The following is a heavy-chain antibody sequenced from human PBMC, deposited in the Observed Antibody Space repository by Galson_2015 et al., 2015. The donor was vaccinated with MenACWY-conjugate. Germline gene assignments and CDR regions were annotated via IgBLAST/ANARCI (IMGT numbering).Heavy chain of an antibody. CDR1: GFTFSDYE. V-gene: IGHV3-48*03. Sequence: SLRLSCAASGFTFSDYEMNWVRQAPGKGLEWLSYISSSGATIKYEDSVKGRFTISRDNAKNSLYLQMNSVRAEDTAIYYCASEKTRDALDLWGLGTMVTVSS. J-gene: IGHJ3*01. CDR2: ISSSGATI. CDR3: ASEKTRDALDL.